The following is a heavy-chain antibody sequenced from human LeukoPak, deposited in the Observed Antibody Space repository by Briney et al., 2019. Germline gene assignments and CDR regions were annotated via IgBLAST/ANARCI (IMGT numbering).Heavy chain of an antibody. CDR1: GFTFDDYA. CDR2: ISWNSGSI. J-gene: IGHJ6*02. CDR3: AKDIRGYYDSSGWYYYYYGMDV. V-gene: IGHV3-9*01. Sequence: SLRLSCAASGFTFDDYAMHWVRLAPGKGLEWVSGISWNSGSIGYADSVKGRFTISRDNAKNSLYLQMNSLRAEDTALYYCAKDIRGYYDSSGWYYYYYGMDVWGQGTTVTVSS. D-gene: IGHD3-22*01.